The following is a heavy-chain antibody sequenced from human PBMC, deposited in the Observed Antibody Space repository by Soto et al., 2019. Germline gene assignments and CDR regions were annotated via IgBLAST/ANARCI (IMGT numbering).Heavy chain of an antibody. J-gene: IGHJ4*02. CDR3: QGGYF. V-gene: IGHV4-34*01. D-gene: IGHD3-16*01. CDR2: INDSGST. CDR1: GGSFRGYF. Sequence: PSETLSLTCAVSGGSFRGYFWSWIRQSPDKGLEWIGEINDSGSTYYNPSFKSRLTISVDTSKSQISLTLTSVNAADSAVYYCQGGYFWGQGTRVTVSS.